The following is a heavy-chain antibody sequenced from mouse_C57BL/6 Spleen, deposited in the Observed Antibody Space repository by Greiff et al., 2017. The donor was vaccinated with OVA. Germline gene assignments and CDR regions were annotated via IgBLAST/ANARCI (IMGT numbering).Heavy chain of an antibody. CDR1: GFTFSSYA. D-gene: IGHD2-5*01. Sequence: DVQLVESGEGLVKPGGSLKLSCAASGFTFSSYAMSWVRQTPEKRLEWVAYISSGGDYIYYADTVKGRFTISRDNARNTLYLQMSSLKSEDTAMYYCTREPRYSNYEAWFAYWGQGTLVTVSA. J-gene: IGHJ3*01. V-gene: IGHV5-9-1*02. CDR2: ISSGGDYI. CDR3: TREPRYSNYEAWFAY.